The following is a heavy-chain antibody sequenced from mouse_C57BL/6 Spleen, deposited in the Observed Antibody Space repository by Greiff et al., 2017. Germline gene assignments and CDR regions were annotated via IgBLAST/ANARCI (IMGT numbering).Heavy chain of an antibody. D-gene: IGHD1-1*01. J-gene: IGHJ2*01. CDR1: GFTFSSYA. CDR3: ARDGTTVEVPPFDY. CDR2: ISDGGSYT. Sequence: EVMLVESGGGLVKPGGSLKLSCAASGFTFSSYAMSWVRQTPEKRLEWVATISDGGSYTYYPDNVEGRFTISRDNAKNNLYLQMSHLKSEDTAMYYCARDGTTVEVPPFDYWGQGTTLTVSS. V-gene: IGHV5-4*01.